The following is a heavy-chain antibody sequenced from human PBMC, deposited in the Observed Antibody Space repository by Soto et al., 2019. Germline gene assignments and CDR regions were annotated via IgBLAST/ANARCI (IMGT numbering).Heavy chain of an antibody. CDR3: ARDTGGMDV. Sequence: GESLRLSCAASGFTFSSYGMHWVRQAPGKGLEWVAVIWYDGSNKYYADSVKGRLTISRDNSKNTLYLQMNSLRAEDTAVYYCARDTGGMDVWGQGTTVTVSS. D-gene: IGHD4-17*01. CDR1: GFTFSSYG. J-gene: IGHJ6*02. V-gene: IGHV3-33*01. CDR2: IWYDGSNK.